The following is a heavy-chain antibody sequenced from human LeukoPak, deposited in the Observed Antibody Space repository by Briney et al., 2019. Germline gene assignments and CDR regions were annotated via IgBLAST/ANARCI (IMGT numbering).Heavy chain of an antibody. V-gene: IGHV1-2*02. Sequence: ASVKVSCKASGYTFTDYYIHWVRQAPGQGLEWMGWINPNSGGTNYAQKFQGRVTMTRDTSISTAYMELSRLRSDDTAVYYCARIGYSSGWYYFDYWGQGTLVTVSS. CDR2: INPNSGGT. CDR3: ARIGYSSGWYYFDY. CDR1: GYTFTDYY. D-gene: IGHD6-19*01. J-gene: IGHJ4*02.